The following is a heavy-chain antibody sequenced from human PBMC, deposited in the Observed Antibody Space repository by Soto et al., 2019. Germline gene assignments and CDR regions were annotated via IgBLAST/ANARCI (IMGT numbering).Heavy chain of an antibody. D-gene: IGHD5-12*01. CDR1: GFTLSNYW. CDR3: ARVSSGAYDFNF. J-gene: IGHJ4*02. Sequence: EVQLEESGGGLVQPGGSLRLSCAASGFTLSNYWMHWVRQAPGKGLVWVSRSNPDGRTTSNADSVEGRFTISRDNAKNTLYLEMNDLRVEDTAVYYCARVSSGAYDFNFWGQGTLVTVSS. V-gene: IGHV3-74*01. CDR2: SNPDGRTT.